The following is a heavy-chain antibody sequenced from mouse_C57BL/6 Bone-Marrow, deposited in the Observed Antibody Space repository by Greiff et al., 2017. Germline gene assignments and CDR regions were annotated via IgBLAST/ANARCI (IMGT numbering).Heavy chain of an antibody. V-gene: IGHV1-82*01. Sequence: QVQLQQSGPELVKPGASVKISCKASGYAFSSSWMNWVKQRPGQGLEWIGRIYPGDGDTKYNGKFKGKATLTADKSSSTAYMQLSSLTSEDSSVYCCARQGSKCLLLFAYWGQGTLVTVSA. CDR3: ARQGSKCLLLFAY. D-gene: IGHD2-3*01. CDR1: GYAFSSSW. CDR2: IYPGDGDT. J-gene: IGHJ3*01.